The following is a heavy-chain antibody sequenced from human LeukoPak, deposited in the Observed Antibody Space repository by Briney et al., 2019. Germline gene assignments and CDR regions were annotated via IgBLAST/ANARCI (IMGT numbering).Heavy chain of an antibody. D-gene: IGHD3-10*01. CDR1: GGSISSGSYY. Sequence: SQTLSLTCTVSGGSISSGSYYWSWIRQPAGKGLEWIGRIYTSGSTNYNPSLKSRVTISVDTSKNQFSLKLSSVTAADTAVYYCASSYGSGSYDYWGQGTLVTVSS. J-gene: IGHJ4*02. CDR3: ASSYGSGSYDY. CDR2: IYTSGST. V-gene: IGHV4-61*02.